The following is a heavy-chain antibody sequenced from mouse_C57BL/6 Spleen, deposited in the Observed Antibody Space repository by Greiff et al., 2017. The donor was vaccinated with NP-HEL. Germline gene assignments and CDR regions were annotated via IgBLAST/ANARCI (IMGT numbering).Heavy chain of an antibody. CDR2: IDPYDSYT. Sequence: QVQLQQPGAELVKPGASVKLSCKASGYTFTSYWMQWVKQRPGQGLEWIGEIDPYDSYTNYNQKFKGKATLTVDTSSSTAYMQLSSLTSEDSAVYYCARREDGYYKGYWGQGTTLTVAS. V-gene: IGHV1-50*01. D-gene: IGHD2-3*01. J-gene: IGHJ2*01. CDR3: ARREDGYYKGY. CDR1: GYTFTSYW.